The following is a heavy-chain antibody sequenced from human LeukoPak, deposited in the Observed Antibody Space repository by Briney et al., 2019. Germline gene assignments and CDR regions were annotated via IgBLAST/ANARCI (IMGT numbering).Heavy chain of an antibody. CDR1: GGSISSSSYY. D-gene: IGHD3-9*01. J-gene: IGHJ4*02. CDR3: ARLLKYFDSDS. CDR2: IYYSGAT. V-gene: IGHV4-39*01. Sequence: SETLSLTCTVSGGSISSSSYYWGWIRQPPGKGLEWIGSIYYSGATYHNPSLKSRITISVDTSTNQFSLKLSSVTAADTAVYYCARLLKYFDSDSWGQGTLVTVSS.